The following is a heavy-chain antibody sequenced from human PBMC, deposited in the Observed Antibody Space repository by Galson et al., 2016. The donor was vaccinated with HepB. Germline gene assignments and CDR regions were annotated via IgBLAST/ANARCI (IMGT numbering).Heavy chain of an antibody. J-gene: IGHJ4*02. CDR2: ISSSGEHI. Sequence: ETLRLSCAASGFTFSSYAMSWVRQSPGEGLEWVSSISSSGEHISYADSVKGRFTISRDNSKNTVSLLMSSLRADDTAIYYCAKVGFSDLDYWGQGTLVTVSS. CDR3: AKVGFSDLDY. D-gene: IGHD1-26*01. V-gene: IGHV3-23*01. CDR1: GFTFSSYA.